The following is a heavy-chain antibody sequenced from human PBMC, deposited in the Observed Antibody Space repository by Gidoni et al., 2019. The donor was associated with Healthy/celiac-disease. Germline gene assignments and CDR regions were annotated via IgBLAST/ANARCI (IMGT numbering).Heavy chain of an antibody. CDR2: IYSGGST. V-gene: IGHV3-66*02. CDR1: GFTVSSNY. D-gene: IGHD2-15*01. CDR3: ARGVGFLSTCSGGGCYGLDY. Sequence: EVQLVESGGGLVQPGGSLRLSCAASGFTVSSNYMSWVRQAPGKGLEWVSVIYSGGSTYSADSVKGRFTISRDNSKNTLYLQMNSLRAEDTAVYYCARGVGFLSTCSGGGCYGLDYWGQGTLVTVSS. J-gene: IGHJ4*02.